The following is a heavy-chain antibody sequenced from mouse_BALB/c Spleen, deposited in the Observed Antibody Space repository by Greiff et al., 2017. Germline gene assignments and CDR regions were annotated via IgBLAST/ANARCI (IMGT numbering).Heavy chain of an antibody. J-gene: IGHJ4*01. CDR1: GYTFTNYW. Sequence: QVQLKQSGAELVRPGTSVKISCKASGYTFTNYWLGWVKQRPGHGLEWIGDIYPGGGYTNYNEKFKGKATLTADTSSSTAYMQLSSLTSEDSAVYFCARHYYGSSPYAMDYWGQGTSVTVSS. V-gene: IGHV1-63*02. CDR2: IYPGGGYT. D-gene: IGHD1-1*01. CDR3: ARHYYGSSPYAMDY.